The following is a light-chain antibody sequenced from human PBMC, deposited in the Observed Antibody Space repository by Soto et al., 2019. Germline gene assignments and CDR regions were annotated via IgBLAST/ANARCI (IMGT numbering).Light chain of an antibody. CDR3: QQYSTWPPPSES. CDR1: QTVNNN. J-gene: IGKJ3*01. V-gene: IGKV3D-15*01. CDR2: AAS. Sequence: IVMTQSPATLSVSPGERATLSCRASQTVNNNLAWYQQRPGQAPRLLIYAASTRATGVPARFSGSGSGTEFTLTISSLQSEDFAVYYCQQYSTWPPPSESVGPGTKVDVK.